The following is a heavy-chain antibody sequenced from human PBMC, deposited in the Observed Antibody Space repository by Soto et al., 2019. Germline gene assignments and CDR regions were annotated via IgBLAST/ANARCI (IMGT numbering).Heavy chain of an antibody. Sequence: ASVKVSCKASGYTFTSYGISWVRQAPGQGLEWMGWISAYNGNTNYEQKLQGRVTMTTDTSTSTAYMEVRNMRSDDTAVYYCARVLYYDFWSGNNWFDPWGQGTLVTVSS. CDR2: ISAYNGNT. V-gene: IGHV1-18*01. CDR3: ARVLYYDFWSGNNWFDP. D-gene: IGHD3-3*01. J-gene: IGHJ5*02. CDR1: GYTFTSYG.